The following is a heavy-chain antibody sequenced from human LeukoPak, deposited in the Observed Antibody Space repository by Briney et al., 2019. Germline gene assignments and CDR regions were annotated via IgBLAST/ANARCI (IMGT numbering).Heavy chain of an antibody. CDR2: ISSSGSTI. D-gene: IGHD3-10*01. CDR1: GFTFSSYS. V-gene: IGHV3-48*04. CDR3: ARDQGSGSSYYYYYYGMDV. Sequence: GGSLRLSCAASGFTFSSYSMNWVRQAPGKGLEWVSYISSSGSTIYYADSVKGRFTISRDNAKNSLYLQMNSLRAEDTAVYYCARDQGSGSSYYYYYYGMDVWGQGTTVTVSS. J-gene: IGHJ6*02.